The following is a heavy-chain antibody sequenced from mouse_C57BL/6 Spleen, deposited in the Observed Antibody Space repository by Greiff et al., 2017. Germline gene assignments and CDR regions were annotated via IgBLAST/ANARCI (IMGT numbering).Heavy chain of an antibody. CDR1: GYTFTSYW. D-gene: IGHD1-1*01. V-gene: IGHV1-53*01. J-gene: IGHJ2*01. Sequence: QVQLQQPGTELVKPGASVKLSCKASGYTFTSYWMHWVKQRPGQGLAWIGNINPSNGGPNYNEKFKSKATLTVDKSSSTAYMQLSSLTSEDSALYYCAREVGHYSGGSYYFDYWGQGTTLTVSS. CDR2: INPSNGGP. CDR3: AREVGHYSGGSYYFDY.